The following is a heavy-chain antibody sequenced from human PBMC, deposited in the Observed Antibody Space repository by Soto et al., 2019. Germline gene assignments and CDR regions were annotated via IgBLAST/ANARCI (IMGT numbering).Heavy chain of an antibody. J-gene: IGHJ4*02. V-gene: IGHV3-33*01. Sequence: GSLRLSCTASGFAFSNYGIHWVRQAPGRGLEWVAVIWSDGTKKFYAGSVRGRFTISRDNYKNTIYLQMNSLRAEDTAVYYCARDWWEEPAGKETVSQFDYCGQGTTVTVSS. D-gene: IGHD6-13*01. CDR1: GFAFSNYG. CDR3: ARDWWEEPAGKETVSQFDY. CDR2: IWSDGTKK.